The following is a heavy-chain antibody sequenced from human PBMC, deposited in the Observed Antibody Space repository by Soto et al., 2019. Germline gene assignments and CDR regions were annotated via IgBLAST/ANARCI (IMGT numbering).Heavy chain of an antibody. CDR1: GYTFTSYG. J-gene: IGHJ3*02. V-gene: IGHV1-69*13. CDR3: ERDLNEYSYGYYAFDI. CDR2: IIPIFGTA. Sequence: QVPLVQSGAEVKKPGASVKVSCKASGYTFTSYGISWVRQAPGQGLEWMGGIIPIFGTANYAQKFQGRVTITADESTSTAYMELSSLGSEDTAVYYCERDLNEYSYGYYAFDIWGQGTMDTVSS. D-gene: IGHD5-18*01.